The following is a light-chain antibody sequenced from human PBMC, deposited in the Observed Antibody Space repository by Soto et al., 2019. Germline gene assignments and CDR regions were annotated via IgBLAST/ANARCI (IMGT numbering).Light chain of an antibody. CDR3: QAWDSSTVV. Sequence: SYELTQPPSVSVSPGQTTSISCSGHELGDKYVCWYQQKPGQSPVLIIYQDNRRPSGIPERFSGSNSGNTATLTISGTQPVDEADYYCQAWDSSTVVFGGGTKLTVL. CDR2: QDN. CDR1: ELGDKY. J-gene: IGLJ2*01. V-gene: IGLV3-1*01.